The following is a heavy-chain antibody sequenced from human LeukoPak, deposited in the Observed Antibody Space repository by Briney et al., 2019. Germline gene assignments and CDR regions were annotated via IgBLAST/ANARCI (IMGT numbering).Heavy chain of an antibody. D-gene: IGHD5-24*01. Sequence: ASVKVSCKVSGYTLTELSMHWVRQAPGKGIEWMGGFDPEDGETIYAQKFQGRVTMTEDTSTDTAYMELSSLRSEDTAVYYCATTPLGDGYNYLRYGMDAWGQGTTVTVSS. J-gene: IGHJ6*02. CDR3: ATTPLGDGYNYLRYGMDA. CDR1: GYTLTELS. CDR2: FDPEDGET. V-gene: IGHV1-24*01.